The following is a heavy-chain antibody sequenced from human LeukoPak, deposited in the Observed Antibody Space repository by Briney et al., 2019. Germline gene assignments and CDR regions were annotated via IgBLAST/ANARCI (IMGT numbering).Heavy chain of an antibody. D-gene: IGHD3-22*01. V-gene: IGHV3-48*03. J-gene: IGHJ3*02. CDR2: ISSTGNTI. CDR3: AREFAMIRDLDHAFDI. Sequence: PGGSLRLSCAASGFTFSSYEMNWVRQAPGKGLEWVSYISSTGNTIYYADSVKGRFTVSRDTAKNSLYLQMNSLRAEDTAVYYCAREFAMIRDLDHAFDIWGQGTMVTVSS. CDR1: GFTFSSYE.